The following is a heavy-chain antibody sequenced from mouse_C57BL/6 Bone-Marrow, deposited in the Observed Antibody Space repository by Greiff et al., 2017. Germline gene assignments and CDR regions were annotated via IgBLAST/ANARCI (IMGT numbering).Heavy chain of an antibody. CDR2: IDPSDSYT. D-gene: IGHD2-13*01. CDR3: ARYGDGFDY. V-gene: IGHV1-59*01. J-gene: IGHJ2*01. CDR1: GYTFTSYW. Sequence: QVQLQQPGAELVRPGTSVKLSCKASGYTFTSYWMHWVKQRPGQGLEWIGVIDPSDSYTNYNQKFKGKATLTVDTSSSTAYMQLSSLTSEDSAVYYCARYGDGFDYWGQGTTRTVSS.